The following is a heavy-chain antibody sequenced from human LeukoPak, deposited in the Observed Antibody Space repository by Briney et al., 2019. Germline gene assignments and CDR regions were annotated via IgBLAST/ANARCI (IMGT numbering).Heavy chain of an antibody. CDR3: ARLLGYCSSTSCYPFFDY. CDR1: GGSISSSSYY. J-gene: IGHJ4*02. CDR2: IYYSGST. D-gene: IGHD2-2*01. Sequence: SETLSLTCTVSGGSISSSSYYWGWIRQPPGKGLEWIGSIYYSGSTYYNPSLKSRVTISVDTSKNQFSLKLSSVTAADTAVYYCARLLGYCSSTSCYPFFDYWGQGTLVTVSS. V-gene: IGHV4-39*01.